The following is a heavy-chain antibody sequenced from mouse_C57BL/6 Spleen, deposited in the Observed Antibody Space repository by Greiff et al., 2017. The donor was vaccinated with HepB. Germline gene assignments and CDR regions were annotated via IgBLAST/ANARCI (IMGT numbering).Heavy chain of an antibody. D-gene: IGHD2-3*01. Sequence: EVQLQQSGPELVKPGASVKIPCKASGYTFTDYNMDWVKQSHGKSLEWIGDINPNNGGTIYNQKFKGKATLTVDKSSSTAYMELRSLTSEDTAVYYCARRRDDGYPYYAMDYWVQGTSVTVSS. CDR2: INPNNGGT. CDR1: GYTFTDYN. V-gene: IGHV1-18*01. J-gene: IGHJ4*01. CDR3: ARRRDDGYPYYAMDY.